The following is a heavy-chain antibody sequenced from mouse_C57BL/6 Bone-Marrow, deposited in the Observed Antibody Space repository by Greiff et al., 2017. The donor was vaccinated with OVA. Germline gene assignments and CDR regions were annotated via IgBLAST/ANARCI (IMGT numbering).Heavy chain of an antibody. J-gene: IGHJ3*01. CDR3: ARERLRRRDWFAD. CDR1: GYTFTSYW. CDR2: IDPNSGGT. Sequence: QVQLKQPGAELVKPGASVKLSCKASGYTFTSYWMHWVKQRPGRGLEWIGRIDPNSGGTKYTEKFKSKATLTVDKPSSTAYMQLSSLTSEDSAVYYCARERLRRRDWFADWGQGTLVTVSA. D-gene: IGHD2-2*01. V-gene: IGHV1-72*01.